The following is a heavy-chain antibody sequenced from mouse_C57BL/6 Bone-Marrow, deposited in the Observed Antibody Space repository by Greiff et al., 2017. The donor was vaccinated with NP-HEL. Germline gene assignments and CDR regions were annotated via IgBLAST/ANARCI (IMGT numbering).Heavy chain of an antibody. J-gene: IGHJ2*01. CDR1: GYTFTDYY. D-gene: IGHD2-2*01. V-gene: IGHV1-19*01. CDR3: ARLPWLRRRYFDY. Sequence: EVKLQQSGPVLVKPGASVKMSCTASGYTFTDYYMTWVKQSHGKSLEWIGVINPYNGGTSYTQNFKGRSTLTVDKSASTAYMELNSLTSEDSAVYYCARLPWLRRRYFDYWGQGTTLTVSS. CDR2: INPYNGGT.